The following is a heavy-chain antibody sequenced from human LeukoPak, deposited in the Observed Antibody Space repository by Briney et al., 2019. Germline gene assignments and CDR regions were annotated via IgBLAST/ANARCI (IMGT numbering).Heavy chain of an antibody. D-gene: IGHD3/OR15-3a*01. CDR3: ARDCMIYPPGWFDP. V-gene: IGHV3-21*01. CDR2: ISSSSKYI. Sequence: GGSLRLSCAASGFTFSSYSMNWVRQAPGKGLEWVSSISSSSKYIYYADSVKGRFTISRDNAKKSLYLQMNSLRGEDTAVYYCARDCMIYPPGWFDPWGQGTLVTVSS. CDR1: GFTFSSYS. J-gene: IGHJ5*02.